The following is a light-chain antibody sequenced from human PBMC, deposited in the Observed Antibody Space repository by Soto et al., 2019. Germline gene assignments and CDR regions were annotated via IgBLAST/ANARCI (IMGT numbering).Light chain of an antibody. Sequence: EIVLTQSPGTLSLSPGERATLSCRASQSVSSNYLAWYQQKPGQSPRLLIYVASTRATGIPDRFSGSGSGTDFNLTISRLEPEDFAVYYCQQYSSPPRTFGQGTKVEVK. CDR3: QQYSSPPRT. V-gene: IGKV3-20*01. CDR2: VAS. J-gene: IGKJ1*01. CDR1: QSVSSNY.